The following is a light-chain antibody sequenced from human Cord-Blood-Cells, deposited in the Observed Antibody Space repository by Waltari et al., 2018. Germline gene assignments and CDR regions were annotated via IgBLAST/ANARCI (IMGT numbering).Light chain of an antibody. J-gene: IGLJ3*02. Sequence: SYELTQPPSVSVSPGQQASITCSGDKLGDKYACWYQQTPGQSPVLVISQDSKRPSRIPQRFSRSNAGNTDTLTISGTQAMDEADYYRQAWDSRKWVFGGGTQLTVL. CDR1: KLGDKY. V-gene: IGLV3-1*01. CDR3: QAWDSRKWV. CDR2: QDS.